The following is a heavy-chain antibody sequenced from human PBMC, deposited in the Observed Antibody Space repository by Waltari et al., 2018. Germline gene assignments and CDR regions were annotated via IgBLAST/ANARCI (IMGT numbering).Heavy chain of an antibody. CDR3: ARGVGPQAINFDY. J-gene: IGHJ4*02. CDR1: GDSFFKSA. V-gene: IGHV1-69*04. CDR2: VIPFRDIT. D-gene: IGHD1-26*01. Sequence: QVQLVQSGAEVKQPGSPVKVSCKASGDSFFKSAVSWLRQAPGQGLEWMGRVIPFRDITNYSQKFQDRVTITADKSTTTIDMELSSLTSDDTGVYYCARGVGPQAINFDYWGQGTLVTVSS.